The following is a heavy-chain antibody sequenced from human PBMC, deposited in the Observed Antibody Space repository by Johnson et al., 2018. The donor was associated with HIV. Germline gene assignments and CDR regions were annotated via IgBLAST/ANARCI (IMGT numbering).Heavy chain of an antibody. D-gene: IGHD7-27*01. CDR2: ISYDGSNK. J-gene: IGHJ3*02. Sequence: QVQLVESGGGVVQPGGSLRLSCAASGFTFSSYGMHWVRQAPGKGLEWVSVISYDGSNKYYADSVKGRFTISRENAKNTLFLQMNSLRAEDTALYYCARDLDWGRQSGAFDIWGQGTMVTVSS. CDR3: ARDLDWGRQSGAFDI. CDR1: GFTFSSYG. V-gene: IGHV3-30*03.